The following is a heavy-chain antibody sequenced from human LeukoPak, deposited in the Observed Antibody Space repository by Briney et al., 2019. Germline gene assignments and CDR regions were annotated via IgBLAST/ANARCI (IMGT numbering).Heavy chain of an antibody. J-gene: IGHJ4*02. CDR1: GYTLTGYY. D-gene: IGHD6-13*01. CDR2: INPNSGGT. CDR3: ARGLGGSSSWYNSYGY. Sequence: ASVKVSCKASGYTLTGYYMHWVRQAPGQGLEWMGWINPNSGGTNYAQKFQGRVTMTRDTSISTAYMELSRLRSDDTAVYYCARGLGGSSSWYNSYGYWGQGTLVTVSS. V-gene: IGHV1-2*02.